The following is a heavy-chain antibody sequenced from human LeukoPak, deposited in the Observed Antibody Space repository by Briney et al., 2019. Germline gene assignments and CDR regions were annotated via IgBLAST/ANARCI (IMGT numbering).Heavy chain of an antibody. V-gene: IGHV3-73*01. CDR3: ARDGSGFGETFDY. Sequence: GGSLRLSCAASGFTFSGSAMHWVRQASGKGLEWVGRIRSKANSYATAYAASVKGRFTISRDDSKNTAYLQMNSLKTEDTAVYYCARDGSGFGETFDYWGQGTLVTVSS. J-gene: IGHJ4*02. CDR1: GFTFSGSA. CDR2: IRSKANSYAT. D-gene: IGHD3-10*01.